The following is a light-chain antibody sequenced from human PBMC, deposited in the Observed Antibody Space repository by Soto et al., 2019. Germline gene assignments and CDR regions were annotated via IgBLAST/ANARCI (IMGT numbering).Light chain of an antibody. V-gene: IGLV1-51*01. CDR3: GTWDSSLNVGV. J-gene: IGLJ2*01. CDR2: DDT. CDR1: SSTIGNNY. Sequence: QAVVTQPPSVSAAPGQKVTISCSGSSSTIGNNYVSWYQQLPGTAPKLLIYDDTQRPSGIPDRFSGSKSGTSATLDITGLQTGDEADYYCGTWDSSLNVGVFGGRTKLTVL.